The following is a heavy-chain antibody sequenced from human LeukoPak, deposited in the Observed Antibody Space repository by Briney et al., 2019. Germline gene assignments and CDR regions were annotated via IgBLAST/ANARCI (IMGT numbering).Heavy chain of an antibody. CDR2: IYYNGRT. CDR3: ARVLGYDYVWGSYRPHGYFDY. D-gene: IGHD3-16*02. CDR1: GASINRNTYY. J-gene: IGHJ4*02. V-gene: IGHV4-39*07. Sequence: SETLSLTCTVSGASINRNTYYWGWIRQPPGKGLEYIGSIYYNGRTYYNPSLKSRLTISVDTSKNQFSLKLSSVTAADTAVYYCARVLGYDYVWGSYRPHGYFDYWGQGTLVTVSS.